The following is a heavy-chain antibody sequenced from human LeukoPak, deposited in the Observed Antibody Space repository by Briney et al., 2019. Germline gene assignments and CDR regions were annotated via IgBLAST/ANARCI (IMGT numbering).Heavy chain of an antibody. D-gene: IGHD5-18*01. Sequence: PGGSLRLSCAASGFTFSSYGMSWVRQAPGKGLEWVSAISGSGGSTYYADSVKGRSTISRDNSKNTLYLQMNSLRAEDTAVYYCAKAHGYSYGYGYFDYWGQGTLVTVSS. CDR1: GFTFSSYG. V-gene: IGHV3-23*01. J-gene: IGHJ4*02. CDR3: AKAHGYSYGYGYFDY. CDR2: ISGSGGST.